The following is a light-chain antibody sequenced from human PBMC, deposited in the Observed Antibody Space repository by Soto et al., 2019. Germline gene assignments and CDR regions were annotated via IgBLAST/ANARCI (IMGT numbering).Light chain of an antibody. Sequence: QSVLTQPHSVSAAPGQKVTISCSGSSSNIGNNYVSWYQQLPGTAPKLLIYDNNKRPSGIPDRFSGSKSGTSATLGITGLQTGDEADYYCGTWDSSLSANCVFGTGTKLTVL. J-gene: IGLJ1*01. CDR3: GTWDSSLSANCV. CDR1: SSNIGNNY. CDR2: DNN. V-gene: IGLV1-51*01.